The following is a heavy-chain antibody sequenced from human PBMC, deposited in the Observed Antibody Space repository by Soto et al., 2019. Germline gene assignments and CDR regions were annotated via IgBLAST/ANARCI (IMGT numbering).Heavy chain of an antibody. J-gene: IGHJ3*02. CDR1: GGSISSGDYC. D-gene: IGHD2-8*01. V-gene: IGHV4-30-4*01. Sequence: SETLSLTCTVSGGSISSGDYCWSWIRQPPGKGLEWIGYIYYSGSTYYNPSLKSRVTISVDTSKNQFSLKLSSVTAADTAVYYCARVRRGVGAFDIWGQGTMVTVSS. CDR2: IYYSGST. CDR3: ARVRRGVGAFDI.